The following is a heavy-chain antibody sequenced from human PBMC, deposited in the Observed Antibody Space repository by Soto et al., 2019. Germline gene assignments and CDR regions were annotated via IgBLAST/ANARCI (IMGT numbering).Heavy chain of an antibody. CDR1: GFTFTNYA. V-gene: IGHV3-23*01. CDR3: AKRRGAGGHFDY. CDR2: VSSGGST. J-gene: IGHJ4*02. D-gene: IGHD2-15*01. Sequence: GGSLRLSCAASGFTFTNYALGWVRQAPGKGLEWVSVVSSGGSTYYADSVTGRFTVSRDNSKNTLSLQMNSLRAEDTDDYYCAKRRGAGGHFDYWGQGALVTVSS.